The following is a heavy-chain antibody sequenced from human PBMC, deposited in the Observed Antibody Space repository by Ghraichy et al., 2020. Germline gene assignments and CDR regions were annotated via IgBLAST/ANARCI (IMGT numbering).Heavy chain of an antibody. V-gene: IGHV3-23*01. J-gene: IGHJ6*02. Sequence: GGSLRLSCAASGFIFSNYAMTWVRQAPGKGLEWVSSITGTGANTYHEDSVKGRFTISRDNSKNTLYLQMNSLRAEDMAVYYCAKDDYCSGATCATYYYYGLDLWGQGTTVTVSS. D-gene: IGHD2-15*01. CDR1: GFIFSNYA. CDR2: ITGTGANT. CDR3: AKDDYCSGATCATYYYYGLDL.